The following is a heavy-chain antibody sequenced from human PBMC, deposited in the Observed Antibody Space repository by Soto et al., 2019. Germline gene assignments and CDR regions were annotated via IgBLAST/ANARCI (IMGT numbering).Heavy chain of an antibody. CDR2: ISGSGGST. CDR3: ARGGVPAATYYYYYMDV. V-gene: IGHV3-23*01. D-gene: IGHD2-2*01. CDR1: GFTFSSYA. Sequence: GGSLRLSCAASGFTFSSYAMSWVRQAPGKGLEWVSAISGSGGSTYYADSVKGRFTISRDNSKNTLYLQMNSLRAEDTAVYYCARGGVPAATYYYYYMDVWGKGTTVTVSS. J-gene: IGHJ6*03.